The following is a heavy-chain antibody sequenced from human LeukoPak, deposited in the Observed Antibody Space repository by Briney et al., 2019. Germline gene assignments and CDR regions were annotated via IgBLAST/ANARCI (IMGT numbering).Heavy chain of an antibody. V-gene: IGHV3-23*01. CDR3: AKETPGYCSGGSCYSGCYGDYHCRSYYMDV. J-gene: IGHJ6*03. CDR2: ISGSGGST. CDR1: GFTFSSYA. Sequence: GGSLRLSCAASGFTFSSYAMSWVRQAPGKGLEWVSAISGSGGSTYYADSVKGRFTISRNNSKNTLYLQMNSLRAEDTAVYYCAKETPGYCSGGSCYSGCYGDYHCRSYYMDVWGKGTTVTVSS. D-gene: IGHD2-15*01.